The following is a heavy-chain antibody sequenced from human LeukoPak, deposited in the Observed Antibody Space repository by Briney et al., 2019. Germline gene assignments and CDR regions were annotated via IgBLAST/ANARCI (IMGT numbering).Heavy chain of an antibody. CDR2: INPNSGGT. J-gene: IGHJ5*02. Sequence: ASVKVSCKASGYTFTSYYMHWVRQAPGQGLEWMGWINPNSGGTNYAQKFQGRVTMTRDTSISTAYMELSRLRSDDTAVYYCARDTVTTNNWFDPWGQGTLVTVSS. CDR1: GYTFTSYY. CDR3: ARDTVTTNNWFDP. D-gene: IGHD4-11*01. V-gene: IGHV1-2*02.